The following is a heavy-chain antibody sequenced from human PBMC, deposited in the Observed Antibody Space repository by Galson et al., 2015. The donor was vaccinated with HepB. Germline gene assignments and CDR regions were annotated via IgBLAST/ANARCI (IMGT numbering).Heavy chain of an antibody. J-gene: IGHJ4*02. D-gene: IGHD3-10*01. CDR2: VKRDWETT. V-gene: IGHV3-74*01. CDR3: ARTITPAPIPLFDS. Sequence: SLRLSCAASGFTFSNYWMHWVRQPPGKGLVWVARVKRDWETTDYVDSVKGRFTISRDNAKNRLFLHMDSLTVDDTAVYFCARTITPAPIPLFDSWGQGTLVTVSS. CDR1: GFTFSNYW.